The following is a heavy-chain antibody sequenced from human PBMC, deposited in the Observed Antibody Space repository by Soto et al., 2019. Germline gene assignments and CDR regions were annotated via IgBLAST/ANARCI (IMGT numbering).Heavy chain of an antibody. Sequence: QVTLKESGPTLVKPTQTLTLTCTFSGFSLSSSGVSVGWIRQPPGKALEWLALIFWDDDKRYSPSLKSRLTITKDTSGNQVVLTLPDMDPVDTATYYCAHRLGEFGSRLAFDYWGQGTLVTVSS. J-gene: IGHJ4*02. CDR1: GFSLSSSGVS. D-gene: IGHD3-16*01. V-gene: IGHV2-5*02. CDR3: AHRLGEFGSRLAFDY. CDR2: IFWDDDK.